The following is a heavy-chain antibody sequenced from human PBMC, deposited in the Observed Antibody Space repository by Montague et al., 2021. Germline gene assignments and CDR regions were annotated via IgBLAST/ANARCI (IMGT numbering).Heavy chain of an antibody. CDR3: ARRLFDSRGVNWFDP. Sequence: QSGAEVKKPGESLRISCKGSGYNFTNYWIAWGRQLPAKGLEWMGIIFPRDSHARYSLSFEGQVTFSVDTSLSTAYLHLSNLKASDTATYYCARRLFDSRGVNWFDPWGPGTQVIVS. J-gene: IGHJ5*02. D-gene: IGHD3-22*01. V-gene: IGHV5-51*01. CDR1: GYNFTNYW. CDR2: IFPRDSHA.